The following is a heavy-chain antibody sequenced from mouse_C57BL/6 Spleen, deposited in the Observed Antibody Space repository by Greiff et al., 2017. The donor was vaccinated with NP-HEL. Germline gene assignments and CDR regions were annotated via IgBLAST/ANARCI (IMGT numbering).Heavy chain of an antibody. Sequence: VQLQQSGPGLVKPSQSLSLTCSVTGYSITSGYYWNWIRQFPGNKLEWMGYISYDGSNNYNPSLKNRISITRDTSKNQFFLKLNSVTTEDTATYYCARRYWYFDVWGTGTTVTVSS. J-gene: IGHJ1*03. CDR1: GYSITSGYY. CDR3: ARRYWYFDV. V-gene: IGHV3-6*01. CDR2: ISYDGSN.